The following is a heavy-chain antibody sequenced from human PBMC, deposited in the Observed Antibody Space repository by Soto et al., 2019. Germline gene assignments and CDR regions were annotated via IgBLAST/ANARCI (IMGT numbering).Heavy chain of an antibody. CDR2: VTANGGST. J-gene: IGHJ4*02. Sequence: GGSLRLSCAATGFTFSVYAMTWVRQAPGKGLEWVSAVTANGGSTYSADSVKGRFTISRDNSKNTLFLQMNSLRAEDTAVYYCASLGVGDWYDYFDYWGQGSLVTVSS. CDR3: ASLGVGDWYDYFDY. V-gene: IGHV3-23*01. D-gene: IGHD6-19*01. CDR1: GFTFSVYA.